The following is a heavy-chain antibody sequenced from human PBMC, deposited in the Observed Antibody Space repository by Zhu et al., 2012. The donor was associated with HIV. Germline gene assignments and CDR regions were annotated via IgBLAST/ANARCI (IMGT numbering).Heavy chain of an antibody. D-gene: IGHD3-9*01. CDR3: ARLRYFDWSRGFFDY. V-gene: IGHV4-34*01. Sequence: QVELQQWGAGLLKPSETLSLTCAVYGGSFSEYYWSWIRQSPGKGLEWIGEIDHSGSTNYKPSLKSRVTISVDTSKNQFSLNLSSLTAADTAVYYCARLRYFDWSRGFFDYWAREPWSPSPQ. J-gene: IGHJ4*02. CDR1: GGSFSEYY. CDR2: IDHSGST.